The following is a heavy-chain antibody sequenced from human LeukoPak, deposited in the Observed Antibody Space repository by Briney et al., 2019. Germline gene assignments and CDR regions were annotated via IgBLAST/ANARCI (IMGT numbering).Heavy chain of an antibody. V-gene: IGHV4-39*07. D-gene: IGHD6-13*01. Sequence: SSETLSLTCTVSGGSISSSSYYWGWIRQPPGKGLEWIGSIYYSGSTYYNPSLKSRVTISVDTSKNQFSLKLSSVTAADTAVYYCARDLRKSYSSSWYYPNTYYYYYYMGVWGKGTTVTVSS. CDR3: ARDLRKSYSSSWYYPNTYYYYYYMGV. CDR1: GGSISSSSYY. J-gene: IGHJ6*03. CDR2: IYYSGST.